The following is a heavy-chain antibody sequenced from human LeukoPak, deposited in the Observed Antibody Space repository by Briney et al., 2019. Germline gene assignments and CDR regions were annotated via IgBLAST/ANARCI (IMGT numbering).Heavy chain of an antibody. CDR3: SRDLGGSYNDY. CDR2: INPSAGTT. CDR1: GYTFSTYY. J-gene: IGHJ4*02. D-gene: IGHD1-26*01. Sequence: GASVKVSCKASGYTFSTYYMHWVRQAPGQGLEWVGIINPSAGTTTYAQKFQGRVSMTRDTSTSTVYMELSSLRIEDTAVYYCSRDLGGSYNDYWGQGTMVTVSS. V-gene: IGHV1-46*01.